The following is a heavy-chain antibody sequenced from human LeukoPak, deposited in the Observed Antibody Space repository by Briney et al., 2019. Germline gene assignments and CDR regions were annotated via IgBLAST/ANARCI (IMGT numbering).Heavy chain of an antibody. Sequence: GGSLRLSCAASGFTFSGSGMHWVRQAPGKGLEWVAFIRNDGTNKYYAESVKGRFTISRDNCKNTLYLQMNSLRAEDTAVYYCAKDSSTYYYDSSGYFLHWGQGTLVTVSS. J-gene: IGHJ1*01. V-gene: IGHV3-30*02. CDR1: GFTFSGSG. CDR3: AKDSSTYYYDSSGYFLH. D-gene: IGHD3-22*01. CDR2: IRNDGTNK.